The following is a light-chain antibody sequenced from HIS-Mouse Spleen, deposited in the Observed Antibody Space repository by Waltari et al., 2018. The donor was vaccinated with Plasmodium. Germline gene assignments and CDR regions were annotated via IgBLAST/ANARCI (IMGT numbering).Light chain of an antibody. J-gene: IGLJ1*01. CDR2: EVS. CDR1: SSDVAGYNY. Sequence: QSALTQPPSASGSPGQSVPIPCTGTSSDVAGYNYVPWYQQPPGKAPKLMIYEVSKRPAGVPDRFSGSKSGNTASLTVSGLQAEDEADYYCSSYAGSNNYVFGTGTKVTVL. CDR3: SSYAGSNNYV. V-gene: IGLV2-8*01.